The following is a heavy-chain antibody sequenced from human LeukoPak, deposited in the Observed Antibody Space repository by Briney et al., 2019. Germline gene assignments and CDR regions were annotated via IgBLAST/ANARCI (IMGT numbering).Heavy chain of an antibody. D-gene: IGHD1-26*01. Sequence: ASVKVSCQASGYSFKNYHIHWVRQAPEQGLEWMGFINPNSGGTNYASQFRGRVTVTGDTSINTAYLEIRNLKSDDTAIYYCARGWELQLSRTYFDYWGQGTLVIVPS. V-gene: IGHV1-2*02. CDR1: GYSFKNYH. J-gene: IGHJ4*02. CDR2: INPNSGGT. CDR3: ARGWELQLSRTYFDY.